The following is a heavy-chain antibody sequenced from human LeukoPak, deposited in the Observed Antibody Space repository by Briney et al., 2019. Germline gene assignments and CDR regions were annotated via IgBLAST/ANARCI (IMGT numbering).Heavy chain of an antibody. D-gene: IGHD6-13*01. CDR1: GFTFSSYE. Sequence: GGSLRLSCAASGFTFSSYEMNWVRQAPGKGLEWVSYISSSGSTIYYADSVKGRFTISRDNAKNSLYLQMNSLRAEDTAVYYCARAIGYSSSWSLYYYYYMDVWGKGTTVTISS. V-gene: IGHV3-48*03. CDR3: ARAIGYSSSWSLYYYYYMDV. CDR2: ISSSGSTI. J-gene: IGHJ6*03.